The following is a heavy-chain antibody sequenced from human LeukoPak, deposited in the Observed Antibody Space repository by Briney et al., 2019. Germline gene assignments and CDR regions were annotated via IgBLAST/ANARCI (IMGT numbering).Heavy chain of an antibody. V-gene: IGHV3-49*04. CDR1: GFIFADYA. D-gene: IGHD1-20*01. CDR3: VRGYDWNYLPG. Sequence: GGSLRLSCKGSGFIFADYAMTWVRQAPGKGLEWVGFIRSESYAETTDYGTAVKGRFTISRDDSRRIVYLQMNSLKTEDTAVYFCVRGYDWNYLPGWGQGILVTVSS. CDR2: IRSESYAETT. J-gene: IGHJ4*02.